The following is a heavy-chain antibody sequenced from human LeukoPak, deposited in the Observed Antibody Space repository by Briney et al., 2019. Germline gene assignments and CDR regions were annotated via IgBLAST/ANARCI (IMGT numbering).Heavy chain of an antibody. CDR1: GFTFNNYA. CDR2: ISGGGETT. V-gene: IGHV3-23*01. J-gene: IGHJ4*02. Sequence: GGSLRLSCAASGFTFNNYAMNWVRQAPGKGLEWVSSISGGGETTYYADSAKGRFTISRDNSKNTLYLQMNSLRAENTAVYYCAKVFTRVTTRSALDYWGQGTLVTVSS. CDR3: AKVFTRVTTRSALDY. D-gene: IGHD4-11*01.